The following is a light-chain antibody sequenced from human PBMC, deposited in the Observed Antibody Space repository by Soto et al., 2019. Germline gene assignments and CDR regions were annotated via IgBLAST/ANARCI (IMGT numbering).Light chain of an antibody. Sequence: QSALTQPPSASGSPGQSVTITCNGTSSDVVFYNYVSWYQQYPGKAPKLIIYEVSKRPSGVPDRFSGSKSGNTASLTVSGLQVEDEAHYYCSSYGGSKVFGGGTKPTVL. J-gene: IGLJ3*02. V-gene: IGLV2-8*01. CDR1: SSDVVFYNY. CDR3: SSYGGSKV. CDR2: EVS.